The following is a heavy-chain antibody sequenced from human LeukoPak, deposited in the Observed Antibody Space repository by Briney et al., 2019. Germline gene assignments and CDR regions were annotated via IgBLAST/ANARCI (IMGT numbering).Heavy chain of an antibody. D-gene: IGHD5-18*01. CDR3: ARGGGFSYGDRYYYYYMDV. CDR1: GYTFTGYH. J-gene: IGHJ6*03. Sequence: ASVKVSCKASGYTFTGYHMHWVRQAPGQGLEWMGCINPNSGGTNYAQKFQGRVTMTRDTSISTAYMELNRLRSGDTAVYYCARGGGFSYGDRYYYYYMDVWGKGTTVTISS. V-gene: IGHV1-2*02. CDR2: INPNSGGT.